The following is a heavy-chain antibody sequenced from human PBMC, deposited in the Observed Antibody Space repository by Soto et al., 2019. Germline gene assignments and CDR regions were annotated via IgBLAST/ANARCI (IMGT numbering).Heavy chain of an antibody. J-gene: IGHJ4*02. Sequence: GESLKISFKGSGYSFAGYWITWVRQTPGKGLEWMGRIDPSDSQTYYSPSFRGHVTISVTKSITTVFLQWSSMRASDTAMYYCARQIDDSDTGPNCQYYFDSWGQGT. CDR3: ARQIDDSDTGPNCQYYFDS. D-gene: IGHD2-8*02. V-gene: IGHV5-10-1*01. CDR2: IDPSDSQT. CDR1: GYSFAGYW.